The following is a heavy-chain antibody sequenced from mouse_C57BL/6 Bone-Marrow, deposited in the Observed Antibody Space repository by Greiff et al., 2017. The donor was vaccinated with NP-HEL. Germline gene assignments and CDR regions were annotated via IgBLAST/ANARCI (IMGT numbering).Heavy chain of an antibody. CDR3: AREIGLREWYFDV. CDR2: IYPGSGST. J-gene: IGHJ1*03. CDR1: GYTFTSYW. Sequence: VKLQQSGAELVKPGASVKMSCKASGYTFTSYWITWVKQRPGQGLEWIGDIYPGSGSTNYNEKFKSKATLTVDTSSSTAYMQLSSLTSEDSAVYYCAREIGLREWYFDVWGTGTTVTVSS. D-gene: IGHD3-1*01. V-gene: IGHV1-55*01.